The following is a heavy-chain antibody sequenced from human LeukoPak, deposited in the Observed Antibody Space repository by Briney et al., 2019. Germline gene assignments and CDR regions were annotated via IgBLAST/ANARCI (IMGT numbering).Heavy chain of an antibody. V-gene: IGHV1-2*02. CDR1: GDTFNNYA. Sequence: ASVKVSCKASGDTFNNYAISWVRQAPGQGLEWMGWINPNSGGTNYAQKFQGRVTMTRDTSISTAYMELSRLRSDDTAVYYCARVMRDGYNYQVDYWGQGTLVTVSS. CDR2: INPNSGGT. D-gene: IGHD5-24*01. J-gene: IGHJ4*02. CDR3: ARVMRDGYNYQVDY.